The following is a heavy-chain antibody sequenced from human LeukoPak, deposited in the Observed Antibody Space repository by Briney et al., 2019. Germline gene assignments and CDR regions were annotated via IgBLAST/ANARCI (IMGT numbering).Heavy chain of an antibody. D-gene: IGHD6-13*01. CDR1: GYTFTSQD. J-gene: IGHJ6*03. CDR2: MNPNSGNT. Sequence: ASVKVSCKASGYTFTSQDINWVRQATGQGLEWMGWMNPNSGNTGYAQKFQGRVTMTRNTSISTAYMELSSLRSEDTAVYYCAGEGPTGSSWYVVPYYYYMDVWGKGTTVTVSS. CDR3: AGEGPTGSSWYVVPYYYYMDV. V-gene: IGHV1-8*01.